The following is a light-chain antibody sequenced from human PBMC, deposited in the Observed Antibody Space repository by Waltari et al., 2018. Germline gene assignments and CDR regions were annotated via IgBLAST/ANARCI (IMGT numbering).Light chain of an antibody. Sequence: QSALTQPASVSGSPGQSITISCTGTSSDVGGYNYVCWFQQNPGRAPKLIIYDVSNRPSGVSTRFSGSKSANTASLTISGLQTEDEADYYCSSYASAASWVFGAGTKLTVV. CDR2: DVS. CDR3: SSYASAASWV. J-gene: IGLJ3*02. V-gene: IGLV2-14*03. CDR1: SSDVGGYNY.